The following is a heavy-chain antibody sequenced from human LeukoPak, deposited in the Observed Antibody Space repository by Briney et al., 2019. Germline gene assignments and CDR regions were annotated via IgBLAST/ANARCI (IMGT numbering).Heavy chain of an antibody. CDR2: IYTSGST. V-gene: IGHV4-4*07. J-gene: IGHJ6*03. Sequence: SETLSLTCTVSGGSISSYYWSWIRQPAGKGLEWIGRIYTSGSTNYNPSLKSRVTMSVDTSKNQFSLKLSSVTAADTAVYYCAREGYCSSTSCYGRYYYYYMDVWGKGTTVTVSS. CDR1: GGSISSYY. CDR3: AREGYCSSTSCYGRYYYYYMDV. D-gene: IGHD2-2*01.